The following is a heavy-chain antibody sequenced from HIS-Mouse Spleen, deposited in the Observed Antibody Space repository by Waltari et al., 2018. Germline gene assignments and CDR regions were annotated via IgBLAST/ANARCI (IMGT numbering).Heavy chain of an antibody. CDR1: GGSFSGYY. CDR2: INHSGST. J-gene: IGHJ6*02. CDR3: MITFGGVIVMDGMDV. D-gene: IGHD3-16*02. Sequence: QVQLQQWGAGLLKPSETLSLTCAVYGGSFSGYYWSWIRQPPGKGLEWIGEINHSGSTNYNPSLKSRVTISVDTSKNQFSLKLSSVTAEDTAVYYCMITFGGVIVMDGMDVWGQGTTVTVSS. V-gene: IGHV4-34*01.